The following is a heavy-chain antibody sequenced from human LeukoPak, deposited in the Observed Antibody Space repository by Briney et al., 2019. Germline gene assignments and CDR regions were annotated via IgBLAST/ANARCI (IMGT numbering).Heavy chain of an antibody. D-gene: IGHD3-10*01. CDR1: GYSFTDYW. CDR2: IYPDDSDI. V-gene: IGHV5-51*01. Sequence: GESLKISCKGSGYSFTDYWIGWVRQMPGEGLQWMGIIYPDDSDIRYSPSFQGQVTISADKSIITAYLQWSSRKASDTAMYYCARHGRGSRSPIAFDIWGQGTMVSVSS. CDR3: ARHGRGSRSPIAFDI. J-gene: IGHJ3*02.